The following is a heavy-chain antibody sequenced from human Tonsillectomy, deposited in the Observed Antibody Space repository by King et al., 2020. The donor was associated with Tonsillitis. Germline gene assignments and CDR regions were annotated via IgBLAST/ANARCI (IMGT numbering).Heavy chain of an antibody. Sequence: VQLVESGGGLVKPGGSLRLSCAASGFTFSNYRMNWVRQAPGKGLEWVSSIFVSSTYIYYADSVKGRFSISRDDAKNSLYLQMNSLRVDDTAVYYCARDSPCTSCYHNFDCWGQGTLVTVSS. V-gene: IGHV3-21*06. CDR2: IFVSSTYI. J-gene: IGHJ4*02. CDR3: ARDSPCTSCYHNFDC. D-gene: IGHD2-2*01. CDR1: GFTFSNYR.